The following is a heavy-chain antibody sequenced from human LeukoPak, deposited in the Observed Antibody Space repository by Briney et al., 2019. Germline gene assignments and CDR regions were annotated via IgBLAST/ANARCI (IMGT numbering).Heavy chain of an antibody. CDR2: IDWNVLKT. D-gene: IGHD6-13*01. CDR3: ARREAAAGDYLDL. CDR1: GLTFVVNG. Sequence: GGSLRLSGSAFGLTFVVNGMTSVGPPPRKGLEWASSIDWNVLKTGHSAPVKGRFTISRDNAKNSLYLQMNSLRAEDTALYFCARREAAAGDYLDLWGQGTLVTVSS. V-gene: IGHV3-20*04. J-gene: IGHJ5*02.